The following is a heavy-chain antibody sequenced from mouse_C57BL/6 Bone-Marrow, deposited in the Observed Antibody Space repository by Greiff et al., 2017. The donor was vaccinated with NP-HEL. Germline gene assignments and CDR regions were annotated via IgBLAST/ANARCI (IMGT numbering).Heavy chain of an antibody. CDR3: ASGPRWDWYFDV. CDR2: IYPGGGYT. Sequence: VQLQESGAELVRPGTSVKMSCKASGYTFTNYWIGWAKQRPGHGLEWIGDIYPGGGYTNYNEKFKGKATLTADKSSSTAYMQFSSLTSEDSAIYYCASGPRWDWYFDVWGTGTTVTVSS. J-gene: IGHJ1*03. D-gene: IGHD2-3*01. CDR1: GYTFTNYW. V-gene: IGHV1-63*01.